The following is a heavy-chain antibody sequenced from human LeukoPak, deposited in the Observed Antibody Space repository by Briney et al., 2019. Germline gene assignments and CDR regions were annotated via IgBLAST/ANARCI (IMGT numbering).Heavy chain of an antibody. V-gene: IGHV4-34*01. CDR2: INHSGST. J-gene: IGHJ4*02. D-gene: IGHD3-10*01. CDR3: ARAGLYGSGVYFDY. Sequence: SETLSLTCAVYGGSFSGYYWSWIRQPPGKGLEWIGEINHSGSTNYNPSLKSRVTISVVTSKNQFSLKLSSVTAADTAVYYCARAGLYGSGVYFDYWGQGTLVTVSS. CDR1: GGSFSGYY.